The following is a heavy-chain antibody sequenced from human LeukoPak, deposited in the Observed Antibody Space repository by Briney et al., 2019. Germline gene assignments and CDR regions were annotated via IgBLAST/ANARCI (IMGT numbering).Heavy chain of an antibody. D-gene: IGHD6-13*01. CDR2: IYYSGST. CDR1: GGSISSSSYY. J-gene: IGHJ3*02. V-gene: IGHV4-39*07. CDR3: ARGWLSSWYGGDAFDI. Sequence: SETLSLTCTVSGGSISSSSYYRGWIRQPPGKGLEWIGSIYYSGSTYYNPSLKSRVTISVDTSKNQFSLKLSSVTAADTAVYYCARGWLSSWYGGDAFDIWGQGTMVTVSS.